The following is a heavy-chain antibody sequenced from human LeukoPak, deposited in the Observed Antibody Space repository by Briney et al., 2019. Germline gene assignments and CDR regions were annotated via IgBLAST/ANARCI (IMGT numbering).Heavy chain of an antibody. V-gene: IGHV4-39*07. CDR1: GGSISSSSYY. CDR2: IYYSGST. CDR3: AREGLVKGGPYYFDY. D-gene: IGHD2-15*01. J-gene: IGHJ4*02. Sequence: SETLSLTCTVSGGSISSSSYYWGWIRQPPGKGLEWIGSIYYSGSTYYNPSLKSRVTISVDTSKNQFSLKLSSVTAADTAVYYCAREGLVKGGPYYFDYWGQGTLVTVSS.